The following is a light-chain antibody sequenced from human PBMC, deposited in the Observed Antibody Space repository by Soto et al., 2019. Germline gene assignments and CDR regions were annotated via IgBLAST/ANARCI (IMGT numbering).Light chain of an antibody. V-gene: IGKV4-1*01. CDR1: QSVLYSSNNKNY. CDR2: WAS. CDR3: QQYYSTPCT. J-gene: IGKJ2*01. Sequence: DIVMTQSPDSLARSLGERATINCKSSQSVLYSSNNKNYLAWYQQKPGQPPKLPIYWASTRESGVPDRFSGSGSGTDFTLTISSLQAEDVAVYYCQQYYSTPCTFGQGTKLEIK.